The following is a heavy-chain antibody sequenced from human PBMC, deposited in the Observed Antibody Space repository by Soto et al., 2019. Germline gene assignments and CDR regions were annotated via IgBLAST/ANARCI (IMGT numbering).Heavy chain of an antibody. CDR3: ARGVREMATISTFDY. CDR1: GGTFNNYA. CDR2: IIRIFDTP. V-gene: IGHV1-69*01. J-gene: IGHJ4*02. Sequence: QVQLVQSGAEVKKPGSSVKVSCKASGGTFNNYAFSWVRQAPGQGLEWMGGIIRIFDTPSYAHKFQGRVTIIADESTSTVYMELSSLTSEDTAVYYCARGVREMATISTFDYWGQGTQVTVSS. D-gene: IGHD1-26*01.